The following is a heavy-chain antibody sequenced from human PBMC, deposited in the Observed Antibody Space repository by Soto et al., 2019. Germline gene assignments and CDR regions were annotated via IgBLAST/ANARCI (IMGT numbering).Heavy chain of an antibody. V-gene: IGHV3-7*04. J-gene: IGHJ2*01. Sequence: EVQLVESGGGLVQPGGSLRLSCAASGFTFNTYWMTWVRQAPRKGLEWVAIIKQDGSQNYYADSVKGRFSISRDNAKNSMYLQLSSLRVGGTAVYYCAGGPGWVFDLWGRGTLVTVSS. CDR3: AGGPGWVFDL. D-gene: IGHD3-16*01. CDR1: GFTFNTYW. CDR2: IKQDGSQN.